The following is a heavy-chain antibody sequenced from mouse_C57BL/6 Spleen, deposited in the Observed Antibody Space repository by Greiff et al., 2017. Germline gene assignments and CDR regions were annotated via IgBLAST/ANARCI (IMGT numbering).Heavy chain of an antibody. CDR2: IYPGSGNT. Sequence: VHLVESGAELVRPGASVKLSCKASGYTFTDYYINWVKQRPGQGLEWIARIYPGSGNTYYNEKFKGKATLTAEKSSSSAYMQLSSLTSEDSAVYFCARYGGISGYAWFAYWGQGTLVTVSA. V-gene: IGHV1-76*01. J-gene: IGHJ3*01. D-gene: IGHD3-2*02. CDR3: ARYGGISGYAWFAY. CDR1: GYTFTDYY.